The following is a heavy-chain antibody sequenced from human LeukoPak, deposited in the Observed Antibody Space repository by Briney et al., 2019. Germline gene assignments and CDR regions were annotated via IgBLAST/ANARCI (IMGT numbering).Heavy chain of an antibody. J-gene: IGHJ4*02. D-gene: IGHD3-10*01. Sequence: ASVKVSCKVSGYTLSGLSMYWVRQGPGKGLEWMGSFDHENDETTYAQKFQGRISMTEDGTTQTAYMELRSLRSEDTAVYYCATDGSGRYSVDCWGQGTLVSVSS. CDR3: ATDGSGRYSVDC. CDR1: GYTLSGLS. CDR2: FDHENDET. V-gene: IGHV1-24*01.